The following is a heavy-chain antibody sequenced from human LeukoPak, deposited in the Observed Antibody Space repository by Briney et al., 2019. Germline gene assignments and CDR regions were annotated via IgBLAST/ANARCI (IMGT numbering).Heavy chain of an antibody. D-gene: IGHD3-10*01. Sequence: GGSLRLSCAASGFTFSSYSMNWVRQAPGKGLEWVSSISSSSSYIYYADSVKGRFTISRDNAKNSLYLQMNSLRAEDTAVYYCARMVRGVFAPYYYYGMDVWGQGTTVTVSS. CDR3: ARMVRGVFAPYYYYGMDV. CDR1: GFTFSSYS. J-gene: IGHJ6*02. V-gene: IGHV3-21*01. CDR2: ISSSSSYI.